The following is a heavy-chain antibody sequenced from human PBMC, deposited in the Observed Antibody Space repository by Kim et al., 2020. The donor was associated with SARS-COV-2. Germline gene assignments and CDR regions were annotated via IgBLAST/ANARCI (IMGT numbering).Heavy chain of an antibody. D-gene: IGHD3-3*01. J-gene: IGHJ6*03. Sequence: RFTISRDNSKNTLYLQMNSLRAEDTAVYYCAKGDDFWSGYIYYYYYYMDVWGKGTTVTVSS. CDR3: AKGDDFWSGYIYYYYYYMDV. V-gene: IGHV3-23*01.